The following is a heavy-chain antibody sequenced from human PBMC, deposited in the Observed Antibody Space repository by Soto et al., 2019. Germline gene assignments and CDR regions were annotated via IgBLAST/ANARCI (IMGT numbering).Heavy chain of an antibody. CDR1: GGSISSYY. Sequence: SETLSLTCTVSGGSISSYYWSWIRQPPGKGLEWIGNIYYSGSTNYNPSFKRRVIISASTSKNQSSLKLSSVTAADAAVYCSASIVEMATPNFDFWGQGTLVTVSS. J-gene: IGHJ4*02. V-gene: IGHV4-59*01. CDR2: IYYSGST. D-gene: IGHD5-12*01. CDR3: ASIVEMATPNFDF.